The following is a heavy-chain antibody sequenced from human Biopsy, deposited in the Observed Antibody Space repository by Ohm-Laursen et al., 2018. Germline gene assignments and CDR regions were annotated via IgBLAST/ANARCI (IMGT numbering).Heavy chain of an antibody. J-gene: IGHJ1*01. Sequence: GTLSLTCTVSGGSFTGHYWTWIRQPPGKGLEWIGHISHTGYTSYKSSLKSRVTISLDTPRKHFSLRLTSLAAADTAMYYCARGSNEYGGLYFPHWGQGTLVTVSS. V-gene: IGHV4-59*11. CDR1: GGSFTGHY. CDR2: ISHTGYT. CDR3: ARGSNEYGGLYFPH. D-gene: IGHD4-23*01.